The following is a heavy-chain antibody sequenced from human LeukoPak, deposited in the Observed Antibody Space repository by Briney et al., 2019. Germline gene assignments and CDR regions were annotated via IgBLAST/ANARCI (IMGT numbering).Heavy chain of an antibody. CDR3: ARDGSYYDFWSGYQQLDY. CDR1: GFTFSSYS. D-gene: IGHD3-3*01. J-gene: IGHJ4*02. Sequence: GSLRLSCAASGFTFSSYSMNWVRQAPGEGLEWVSSISSSSYIYYADSVKGRFTISRDNAKNSLYLQMNSLRAEDTAVYYCARDGSYYDFWSGYQQLDYWGQGTLVTVSS. V-gene: IGHV3-21*01. CDR2: ISSSSYI.